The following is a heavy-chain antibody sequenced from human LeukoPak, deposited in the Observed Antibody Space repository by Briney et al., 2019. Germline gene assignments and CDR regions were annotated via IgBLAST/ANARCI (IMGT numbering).Heavy chain of an antibody. Sequence: SETLPLTCAVSGGSISSGGYSWSWIRQPPGKGLEWIGYIYHSGSTYYNPSLKSRVTISVDRSKNQFSLKLSSVTAADTAVYYCASSVLRYFDWLFALDYWGQGTLVTVSS. J-gene: IGHJ4*02. D-gene: IGHD3-9*01. CDR2: IYHSGST. CDR3: ASSVLRYFDWLFALDY. V-gene: IGHV4-30-2*01. CDR1: GGSISSGGYS.